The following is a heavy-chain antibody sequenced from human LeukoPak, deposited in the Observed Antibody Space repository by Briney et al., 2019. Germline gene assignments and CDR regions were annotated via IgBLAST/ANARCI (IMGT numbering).Heavy chain of an antibody. V-gene: IGHV4-59*08. J-gene: IGHJ3*02. D-gene: IGHD3-3*01. CDR2: IYSSRST. Sequence: SETLSLTCTVSGGSISSYYRSWIRQPRGKGLVWIGYIYSSRSTNYNPSFKSRVTISVDTSKNQFFLKLSSVTAADTAVYYCARHPRNCDFWSEAFDIWGQGTMVTVSS. CDR1: GGSISSYY. CDR3: ARHPRNCDFWSEAFDI.